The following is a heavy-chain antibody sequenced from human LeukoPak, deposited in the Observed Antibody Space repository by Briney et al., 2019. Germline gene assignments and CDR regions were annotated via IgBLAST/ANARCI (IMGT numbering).Heavy chain of an antibody. CDR2: IYHSGSI. CDR1: GDSISNYY. Sequence: SETMSLTCTVSGDSISNYYWSWIRQSPGKGLEWIGYIYHSGSINYKSSLKSRVTMSRGTSKNQLSLRLSSVTAADTAVYYCARYSSTFVYFEYWGQGALVTVSS. D-gene: IGHD6-13*01. CDR3: ARYSSTFVYFEY. J-gene: IGHJ4*02. V-gene: IGHV4-59*08.